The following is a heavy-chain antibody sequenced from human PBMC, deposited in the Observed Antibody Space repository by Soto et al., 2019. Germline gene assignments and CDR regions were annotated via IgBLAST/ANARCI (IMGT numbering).Heavy chain of an antibody. CDR2: IRQDGSEK. CDR3: SRDLPSISGRPGGWFDP. Sequence: EVQLVESGGGLVQPGGSLSLSCAASGFTFSRYWMSWVRQAPGKGLEWVANIRQDGSEKYYVDSVKGRFTISRDNTKNSLYLQMNSLRGEDTDVYFCSRDLPSISGRPGGWFDPWGQGTLVAVSS. V-gene: IGHV3-7*01. J-gene: IGHJ5*02. CDR1: GFTFSRYW. D-gene: IGHD1-26*01.